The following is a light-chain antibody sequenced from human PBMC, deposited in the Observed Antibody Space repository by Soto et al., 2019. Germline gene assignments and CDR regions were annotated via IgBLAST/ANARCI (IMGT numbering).Light chain of an antibody. CDR1: QSVSSSY. CDR2: GAS. V-gene: IGKV3-20*01. Sequence: EIVLTQSPGTLSLSPGERATLSCRASQSVSSSYLAWYQQKPGQAPRLLIYGASSRATGIPDRFSGSGSGTGFTLTISSLQSEDFAVYYCQQYNNWPLTFGGGTKVDIK. J-gene: IGKJ4*01. CDR3: QQYNNWPLT.